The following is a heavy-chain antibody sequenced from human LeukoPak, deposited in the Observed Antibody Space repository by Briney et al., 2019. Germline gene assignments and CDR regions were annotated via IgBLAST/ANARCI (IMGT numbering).Heavy chain of an antibody. Sequence: PSQTLSLTCTVSGGSIRSGGYYWSWIRQHPGKGLEWIGYIYYSGSTYYNPSLKSRVTISVDTSKSQFSLKLNSVTAADTAVYYCARGNYASAYWFDPWGQGALVTVSS. CDR2: IYYSGST. CDR3: ARGNYASAYWFDP. J-gene: IGHJ5*02. CDR1: GGSIRSGGYY. D-gene: IGHD3-10*01. V-gene: IGHV4-31*03.